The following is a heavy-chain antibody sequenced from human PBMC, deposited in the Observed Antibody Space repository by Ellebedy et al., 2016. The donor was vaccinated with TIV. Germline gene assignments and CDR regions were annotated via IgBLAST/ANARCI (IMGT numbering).Heavy chain of an antibody. Sequence: GGSLRLXXAASGFTFSSYAMSWVRQAPGKGLEWVGRIKSKTDGGTTDYAAPVKGRFTISRDDSKNTLYLQMNSLKTEDTAVYYCTTETTADFWSGYLTTVDYWGQGTLVTVSS. CDR1: GFTFSSYA. CDR3: TTETTADFWSGYLTTVDY. V-gene: IGHV3-15*01. CDR2: IKSKTDGGTT. J-gene: IGHJ4*02. D-gene: IGHD3-3*01.